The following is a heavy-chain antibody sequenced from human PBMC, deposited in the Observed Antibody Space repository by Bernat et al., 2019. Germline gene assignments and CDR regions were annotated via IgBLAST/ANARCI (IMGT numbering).Heavy chain of an antibody. CDR3: AKDSTGYCSGGSCPNYYYYGMDV. CDR2: ISGSGGST. CDR1: GFTFSSYA. V-gene: IGHV3-23*01. Sequence: EVQLLESGGGLVQPGGSLRLSCAASGFTFSSYAMSWVRQAPGKGLEWVSAISGSGGSTYYADSVKGRFTISRDNSKNTLYLQMNSLRAEDTAVYYCAKDSTGYCSGGSCPNYYYYGMDVWGQGTTVTVSS. D-gene: IGHD2-15*01. J-gene: IGHJ6*02.